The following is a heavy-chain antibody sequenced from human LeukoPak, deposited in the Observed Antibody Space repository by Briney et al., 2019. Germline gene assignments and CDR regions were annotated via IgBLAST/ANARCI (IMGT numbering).Heavy chain of an antibody. CDR1: GGSISSSSYY. CDR3: AKVPTWGRFDY. CDR2: IYYGGST. D-gene: IGHD3-16*01. Sequence: SETLFLTCTVSGGSISSSSYYWGWIRQPPGEGLEWIGTIYYGGSTYYNPSLESRVTVSIDTSKNQFSLRLSSVTAADTAVYYCAKVPTWGRFDYWGQGTLVTVSS. J-gene: IGHJ4*02. V-gene: IGHV4-39*07.